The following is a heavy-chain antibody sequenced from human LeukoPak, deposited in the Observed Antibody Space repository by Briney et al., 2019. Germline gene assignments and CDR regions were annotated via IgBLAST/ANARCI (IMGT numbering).Heavy chain of an antibody. Sequence: GGSLRLSCAASGLTFSSYVVHWVRQAPGKGLEWVAVISYDGSNKYYADSVKGRFTISRDNSKNTLYLQMNSLRAEDTAVYYCARGPVYYDFWSGPGDYWGQGTLVTVSS. D-gene: IGHD3-3*01. CDR3: ARGPVYYDFWSGPGDY. J-gene: IGHJ4*02. CDR2: ISYDGSNK. V-gene: IGHV3-30-3*01. CDR1: GLTFSSYV.